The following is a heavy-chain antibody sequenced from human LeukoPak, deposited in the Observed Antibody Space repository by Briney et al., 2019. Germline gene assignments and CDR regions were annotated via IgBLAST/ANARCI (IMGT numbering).Heavy chain of an antibody. CDR2: IYHSGST. J-gene: IGHJ4*02. CDR3: ARGQWLVPLDY. CDR1: GGSISSGDYY. V-gene: IGHV4-39*07. Sequence: SETLSLTCTVSGGSISSGDYYWSWIRQPPGKGLEWIGEIYHSGSTNYSPSLKSRVTMSVDKSKNQFSLKLSSVTAADTAVYYCARGQWLVPLDYWGQGTLVIVSS. D-gene: IGHD6-19*01.